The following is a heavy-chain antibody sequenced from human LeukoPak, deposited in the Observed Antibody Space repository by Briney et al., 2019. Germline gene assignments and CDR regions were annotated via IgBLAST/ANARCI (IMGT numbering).Heavy chain of an antibody. D-gene: IGHD1-1*01. J-gene: IGHJ4*02. Sequence: GGSLRLSCAASGFTFSSYGMHWVRQAPGKGLEWVAVIWYDGSNKYYADSVKGRFTISRDNSKNTLYLQMNSLRAEDTAVYYCAKDLTTGTLSFDYWGQGTLVTVSS. CDR1: GFTFSSYG. CDR3: AKDLTTGTLSFDY. CDR2: IWYDGSNK. V-gene: IGHV3-33*06.